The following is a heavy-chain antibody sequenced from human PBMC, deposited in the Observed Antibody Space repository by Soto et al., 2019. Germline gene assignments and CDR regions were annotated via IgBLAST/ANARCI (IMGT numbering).Heavy chain of an antibody. Sequence: SVGSLTLSCAASGLTFRGYAMTWVRQAPGKGLEWVSGTSRSGGNTYYTDPVKGRFTIYRNNSKTTLHLQVNSLKAEEKYVYYCSKGVGYDTTAFDIWGQGTMVTVSS. J-gene: IGHJ3*02. CDR1: GLTFRGYA. CDR3: SKGVGYDTTAFDI. V-gene: IGHV3-23*01. D-gene: IGHD3-22*01. CDR2: TSRSGGNT.